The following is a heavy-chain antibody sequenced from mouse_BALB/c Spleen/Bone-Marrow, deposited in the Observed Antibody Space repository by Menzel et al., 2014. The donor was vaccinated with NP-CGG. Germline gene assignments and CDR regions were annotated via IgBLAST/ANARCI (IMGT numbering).Heavy chain of an antibody. CDR1: GFSLTGYG. CDR3: ARDHYYGYFDY. D-gene: IGHD1-2*01. J-gene: IGHJ2*01. CDR2: IWGDGST. V-gene: IGHV2-6-7*01. Sequence: QVQLKESGPGLVAPSQSLSITCTVSGFSLTGYGVNWVRQPPGKGLEWLGMIWGDGSTDYNSALKSRLSISKDNSKSQVPLKMNSLQTDDTARYYCARDHYYGYFDYWGQGTTLTVSS.